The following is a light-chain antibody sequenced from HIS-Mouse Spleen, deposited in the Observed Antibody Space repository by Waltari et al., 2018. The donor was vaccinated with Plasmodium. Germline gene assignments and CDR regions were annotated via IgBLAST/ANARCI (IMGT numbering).Light chain of an antibody. Sequence: EIVMTQSPATLSVSPGERATLSCRASQSVSSNLAWYQQKPGQAPRLLIYGASTRATGIPARFSGSGSGTEFTLTSSSLHSEDFAVYYCQQYNNWSFTFGPGTKVDIK. J-gene: IGKJ3*01. V-gene: IGKV3-15*01. CDR3: QQYNNWSFT. CDR1: QSVSSN. CDR2: GAS.